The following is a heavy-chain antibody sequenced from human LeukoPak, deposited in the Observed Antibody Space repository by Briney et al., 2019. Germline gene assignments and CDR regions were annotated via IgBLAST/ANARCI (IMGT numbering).Heavy chain of an antibody. CDR3: AKDPDPKYYDFWSSPGG. CDR1: GFTVGTNY. Sequence: GGSLRLSCAASGFTVGTNYMSWVRQAPGKGLEWVSVIYSGGGTYYADSVKGRFTISRDNSRNTLYLQMNSLRAEDTAVYYCAKDPDPKYYDFWSSPGGWGQGTLVTVSS. V-gene: IGHV3-53*01. D-gene: IGHD3-3*01. J-gene: IGHJ4*02. CDR2: IYSGGGT.